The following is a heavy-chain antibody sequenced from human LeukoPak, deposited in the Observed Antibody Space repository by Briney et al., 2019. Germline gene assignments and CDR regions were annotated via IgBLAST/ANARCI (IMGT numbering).Heavy chain of an antibody. CDR1: GYTFTSNY. V-gene: IGHV1-46*01. CDR2: ISPSGGST. Sequence: ASVKVSCKAFGYTFTSNYMHWVRQAPGQGPEWMGVISPSGGSTTYTQKFQGRVTLTRDMSTSTDYLELSSLRSEDTAVYYCASHTVVVTATHDAFAFWGQGTMVTVSS. CDR3: ASHTVVVTATHDAFAF. D-gene: IGHD2-21*02. J-gene: IGHJ3*01.